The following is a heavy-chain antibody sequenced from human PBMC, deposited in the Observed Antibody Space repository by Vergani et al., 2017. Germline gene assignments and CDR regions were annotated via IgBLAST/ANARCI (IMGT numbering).Heavy chain of an antibody. CDR1: GFTFSSYS. CDR3: AKAHLRSSWYYFDY. CDR2: ISYDGSNK. J-gene: IGHJ4*02. D-gene: IGHD6-13*01. Sequence: QVQLVESGGGVVQPGRSLRLSCAASGFTFSSYSMHWVRQAPGKVLEWVAVISYDGSNKYYADSVKGRFTISRDNSKNTLYLQMNSLRAEDTAVYYGAKAHLRSSWYYFDYWGQGTLVTVSS. V-gene: IGHV3-30-3*01.